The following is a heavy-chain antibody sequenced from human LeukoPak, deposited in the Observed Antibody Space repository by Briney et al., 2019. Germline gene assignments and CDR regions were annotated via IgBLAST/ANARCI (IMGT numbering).Heavy chain of an antibody. CDR3: AGVDSYGFAS. Sequence: GGSLRLSCAASGFTFSTSAMHWVRQAPGKGLEWVAFIKFDGGNKYYADSVKGRFTISRDSSKNTLYLQMNTLRPEDTTVYYCAGVDSYGFASWGQGTLVTVSS. CDR1: GFTFSTSA. CDR2: IKFDGGNK. J-gene: IGHJ4*02. V-gene: IGHV3-30*02. D-gene: IGHD5-18*01.